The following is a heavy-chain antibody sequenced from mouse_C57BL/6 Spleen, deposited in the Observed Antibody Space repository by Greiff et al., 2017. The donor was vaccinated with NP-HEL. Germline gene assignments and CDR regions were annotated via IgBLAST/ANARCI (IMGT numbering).Heavy chain of an antibody. D-gene: IGHD2-3*01. CDR2: IDPEDGET. V-gene: IGHV14-2*01. CDR3: ARWLLRNYFDG. Sequence: EVQLQQSGAELVKPGASVKLSCTASGFNIKDYYMHWVKQRTEQGLEWIGRIDPEDGETKYAAKFQGKATITADTSSNTAYLQLSSLPSEDTAVYYCARWLLRNYFDGWGTGTTVTVSS. J-gene: IGHJ1*03. CDR1: GFNIKDYY.